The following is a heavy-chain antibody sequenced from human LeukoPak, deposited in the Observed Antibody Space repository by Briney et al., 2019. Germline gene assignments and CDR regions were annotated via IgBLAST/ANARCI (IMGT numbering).Heavy chain of an antibody. Sequence: GGSLRLSCGASGFTFSSYGMHWVRQAPGKGLERGAVVWYDGSNKYYADSVKGRFTISRDNSKNTLYLQMNSLRAEDTAMYYCAGEYEDYFDYWGQGTLVTVSS. J-gene: IGHJ4*02. CDR3: AGEYEDYFDY. CDR2: VWYDGSNK. D-gene: IGHD3-3*01. CDR1: GFTFSSYG. V-gene: IGHV3-33*08.